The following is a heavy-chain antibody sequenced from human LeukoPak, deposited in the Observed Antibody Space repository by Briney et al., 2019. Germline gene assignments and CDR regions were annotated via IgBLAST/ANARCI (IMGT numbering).Heavy chain of an antibody. V-gene: IGHV4-39*01. CDR2: IYYGGST. CDR1: GGSIRSTEYY. CDR3: SRPRYYYGSGSYLFNWFDP. D-gene: IGHD3-10*01. J-gene: IGHJ5*02. Sequence: SETLSLTCTVSGGSIRSTEYYWGCIRQPPGKGLERIGTIYYGGSTHYNPSLRSRVTISVDTSKNQFSLRLSPVTAADTAVYYCSRPRYYYGSGSYLFNWFDPWGQGTLVTVSS.